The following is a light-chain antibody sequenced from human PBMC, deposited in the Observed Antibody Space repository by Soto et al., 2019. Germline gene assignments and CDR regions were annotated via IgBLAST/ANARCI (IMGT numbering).Light chain of an antibody. J-gene: IGKJ5*01. CDR3: QQRHMSPIT. CDR1: QSFRGL. V-gene: IGKV3-11*01. CDR2: DAY. Sequence: VLTQAPFTLSLSPGDRATLSCSASQSFRGLLAWYQQKPGHAPRLLIYDAYNRATGIPARFSCSGSGTDFTLTISSLEPEDSAVYYCQQRHMSPITFGQGTRLEIK.